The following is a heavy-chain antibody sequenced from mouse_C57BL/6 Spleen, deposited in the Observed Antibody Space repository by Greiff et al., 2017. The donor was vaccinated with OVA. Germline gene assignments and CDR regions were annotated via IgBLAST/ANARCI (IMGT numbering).Heavy chain of an antibody. V-gene: IGHV5-4*03. CDR1: GFTFSSYA. CDR2: ISDGGSYT. Sequence: EVNLVESGGGLVKPGGSLKLSCAASGFTFSSYAMSWVRQTPEKRLEWVATISDGGSYTYYPDNVKGRFTISRDNAKNNLYLQMSHLKSEDTAMYYCARAHYYGSSPHWYFDVWGTGTTVTVSS. D-gene: IGHD1-1*01. J-gene: IGHJ1*03. CDR3: ARAHYYGSSPHWYFDV.